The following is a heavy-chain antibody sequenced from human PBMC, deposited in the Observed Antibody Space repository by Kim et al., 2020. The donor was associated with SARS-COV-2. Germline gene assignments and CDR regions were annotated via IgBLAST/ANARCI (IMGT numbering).Heavy chain of an antibody. CDR1: GGSFSGYY. CDR3: ARAIVVVVAATHVNWFDP. CDR2: INHSGST. Sequence: SETLSLTCAVYGGSFSGYYWSWIRQPPGKGLEWIGEINHSGSTNYNPSLKSRVTISVDTSKNQFSLKLSSVTAADTAVYYCARAIVVVVAATHVNWFDPWGQGTLVTVSS. J-gene: IGHJ5*02. D-gene: IGHD2-15*01. V-gene: IGHV4-34*01.